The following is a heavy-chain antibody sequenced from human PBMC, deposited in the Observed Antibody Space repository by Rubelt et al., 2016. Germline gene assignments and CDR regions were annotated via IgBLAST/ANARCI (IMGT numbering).Heavy chain of an antibody. CDR1: GFTFSNAW. V-gene: IGHV3-15*01. J-gene: IGHJ5*02. CDR2: IKSKTDGGTT. CDR3: TTDRYYYDSSGFPWFDP. D-gene: IGHD3-22*01. Sequence: SLRLSCAASGFTFSNAWMSWVRQAPGKGLEWVGRIKSKTDGGTTDYAAPVKVRFTISRDDSKNTLYLQMNSLKTEDTAVYYCTTDRYYYDSSGFPWFDPWGQGTLVTVSS.